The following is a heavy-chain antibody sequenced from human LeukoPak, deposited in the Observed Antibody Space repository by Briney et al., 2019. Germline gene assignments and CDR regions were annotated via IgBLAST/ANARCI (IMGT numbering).Heavy chain of an antibody. Sequence: PLETLSLTCTVSGGSISSYYWSWIRQPPGKGLEWIGYIYYSGSTNYNPSLKSRVTISVDTSKNQFSLKLSSVTAADTAVYYCARAGGVDYYDSSGYYYGAAQFDYWGQGTLVTVSS. CDR2: IYYSGST. D-gene: IGHD3-22*01. CDR1: GGSISSYY. J-gene: IGHJ4*02. CDR3: ARAGGVDYYDSSGYYYGAAQFDY. V-gene: IGHV4-59*01.